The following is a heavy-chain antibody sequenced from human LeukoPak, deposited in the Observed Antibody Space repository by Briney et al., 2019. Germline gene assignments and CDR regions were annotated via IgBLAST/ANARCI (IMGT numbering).Heavy chain of an antibody. Sequence: QPGGSLRLSCAASGFTFSNYWMHWVRQAPGKGLVWVSRINTDGSSTNYADSVKGRFTISRDNSKNTLYLQMNSLRAEDTAVYYCARDHVGGEIIWVFDYWGQGTLVTVSS. CDR3: ARDHVGGEIIWVFDY. CDR2: INTDGSST. J-gene: IGHJ4*02. V-gene: IGHV3-74*01. CDR1: GFTFSNYW. D-gene: IGHD3-10*01.